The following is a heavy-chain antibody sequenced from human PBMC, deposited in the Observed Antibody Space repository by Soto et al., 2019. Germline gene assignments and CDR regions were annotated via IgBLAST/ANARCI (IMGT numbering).Heavy chain of an antibody. J-gene: IGHJ4*02. V-gene: IGHV3-9*01. CDR2: LSWNSGTI. D-gene: IGHD6-19*01. Sequence: DVQLVESGGGLVQPGKSLRLSCAASGFTFDDYAMHWVRQVSGKGLEWVSGLSWNSGTIDYADSVKGRFTISRDNDKNSMHLQINSLKPEDTAFYYCAKAESSGWYYSLDYWGQGTLVTVSS. CDR3: AKAESSGWYYSLDY. CDR1: GFTFDDYA.